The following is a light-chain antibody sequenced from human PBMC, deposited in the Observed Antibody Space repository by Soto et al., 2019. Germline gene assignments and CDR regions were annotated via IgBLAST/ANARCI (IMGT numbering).Light chain of an antibody. CDR2: GAS. J-gene: IGKJ5*01. V-gene: IGKV3-15*01. CDR1: QSVSSK. Sequence: EIVMTQSPATLSVSPGERATLSCRASQSVSSKLAWYQQKPGQAPRLLIYGASTRATGLPARFSGSGSGTDFTLTISSLQSEDFAVYYCQQYNTWPPITFGQGTRLEIK. CDR3: QQYNTWPPIT.